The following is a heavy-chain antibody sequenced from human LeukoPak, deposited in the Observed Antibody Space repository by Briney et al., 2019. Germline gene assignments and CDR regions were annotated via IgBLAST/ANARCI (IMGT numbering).Heavy chain of an antibody. J-gene: IGHJ4*02. CDR3: ARNPSGSTERGYFDS. D-gene: IGHD1-26*01. Sequence: GGSLRLSCAASGFSFSDYYMSWIRRAPGKGLEWVSYISSSGNNIYYADSVKGRFTISRDNAKNSLYLQMNSLRAEDTAVYYCARNPSGSTERGYFDSWGQGTLVTVSS. CDR2: ISSSGNNI. V-gene: IGHV3-11*04. CDR1: GFSFSDYY.